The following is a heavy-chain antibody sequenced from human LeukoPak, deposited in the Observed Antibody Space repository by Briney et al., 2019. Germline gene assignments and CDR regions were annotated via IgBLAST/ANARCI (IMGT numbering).Heavy chain of an antibody. V-gene: IGHV1-2*02. J-gene: IGHJ4*02. CDR1: GYIFSDYY. CDR2: INPKSGAA. CDR3: ARGAEAETSLLDF. Sequence: VASVKVSCKASGYIFSDYYMHWVRQAPGQGLEWLGWINPKSGAADYAQQFRGRVTMTRDTSINTDYMEMKRVTSDDTAVYYCARGAEAETSLLDFWGQGTLVIVS. D-gene: IGHD6-13*01.